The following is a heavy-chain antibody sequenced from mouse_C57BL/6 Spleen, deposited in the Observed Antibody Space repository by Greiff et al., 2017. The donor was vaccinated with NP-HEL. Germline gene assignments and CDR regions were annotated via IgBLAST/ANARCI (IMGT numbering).Heavy chain of an antibody. J-gene: IGHJ4*01. D-gene: IGHD1-3*01. Sequence: VQLQQPGAELVKPGASVKLSCKASGYTFTSYWMHWVKQRPGQGLEWIGMIHPNSGSTNYNEKFKSKATLTVDKSSSTAYMQLSSLTSEDSAVYYCARRLGSSYAMDYWGQGTSVTVSS. CDR1: GYTFTSYW. V-gene: IGHV1-64*01. CDR3: ARRLGSSYAMDY. CDR2: IHPNSGST.